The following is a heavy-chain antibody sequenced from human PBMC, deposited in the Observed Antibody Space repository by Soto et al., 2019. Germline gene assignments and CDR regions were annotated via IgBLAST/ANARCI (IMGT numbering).Heavy chain of an antibody. CDR1: GGSIGSGGYY. Sequence: SETLSLTCTVSGGSIGSGGYYWSWIRQHPGKGLEWIGYIYYSGSTYYNPSLKSRVTISVDTSKDQFSLKLSSVTAADMAVYYCARSIAAAGTAWFDPWGQGTLVTVSS. V-gene: IGHV4-31*03. J-gene: IGHJ5*02. CDR2: IYYSGST. D-gene: IGHD6-13*01. CDR3: ARSIAAAGTAWFDP.